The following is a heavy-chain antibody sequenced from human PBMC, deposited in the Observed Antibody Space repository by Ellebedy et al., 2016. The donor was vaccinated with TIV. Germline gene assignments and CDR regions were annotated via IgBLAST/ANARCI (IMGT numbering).Heavy chain of an antibody. CDR3: ARLGRFGESMPPYYYFPMDV. Sequence: ASVKVSCKASGGTFTNYAVSWARLAPGQGPEWMGGIIATVGSADYAQSFQGRLTITADESTSIANMELSSLRSEDTAVYYCARLGRFGESMPPYYYFPMDVWGQGTTVTVSS. J-gene: IGHJ6*02. V-gene: IGHV1-69*13. D-gene: IGHD3-10*01. CDR1: GGTFTNYA. CDR2: IIATVGSA.